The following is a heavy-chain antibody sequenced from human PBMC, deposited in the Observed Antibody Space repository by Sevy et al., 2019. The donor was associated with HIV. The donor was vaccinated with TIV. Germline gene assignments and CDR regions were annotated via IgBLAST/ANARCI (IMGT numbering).Heavy chain of an antibody. CDR1: GFTFRRYE. CDR3: ATSRRDDYNYFFDY. V-gene: IGHV3-48*03. CDR2: ISTGGGNI. D-gene: IGHD4-4*01. Sequence: GGSLRLSCVGSGFTFRRYEMNWVRQAPGKGLQWISYISTGGGNIYYSDSLKGRLTISRDNAKNSVHLQMNSLRAEDTALYYCATSRRDDYNYFFDYWGQGTLVTVSS. J-gene: IGHJ4*02.